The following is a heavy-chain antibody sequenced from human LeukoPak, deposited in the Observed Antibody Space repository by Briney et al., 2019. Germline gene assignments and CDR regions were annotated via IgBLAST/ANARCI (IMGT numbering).Heavy chain of an antibody. J-gene: IGHJ4*02. CDR1: GFTFSGSW. CDR2: INQDGSET. CDR3: TKTLDF. V-gene: IGHV3-7*01. Sequence: GGSLRLSCAASGFTFSGSWMDWVRQAPGKGLEWVANINQDGSETYYVDSAKGRFTISRDNAKNSLYLQMDSLRVEDTAMYYCTKTLDFWGQGTLVTVSS.